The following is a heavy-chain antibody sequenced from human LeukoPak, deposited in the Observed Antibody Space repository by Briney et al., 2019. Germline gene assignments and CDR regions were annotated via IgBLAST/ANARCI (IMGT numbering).Heavy chain of an antibody. J-gene: IGHJ4*02. CDR3: ARDRYVSDHYYFDY. CDR2: IYYSGST. Sequence: PSETLSLTCTVSGGSISSYYWSWIRQPPGKGLEWIGYIYYSGSTNYNPSLKSRVTISVDTSKNQFFLKLSSVTAADTAVYYCARDRYVSDHYYFDYWGQGTLVTVSS. V-gene: IGHV4-59*01. CDR1: GGSISSYY. D-gene: IGHD5-12*01.